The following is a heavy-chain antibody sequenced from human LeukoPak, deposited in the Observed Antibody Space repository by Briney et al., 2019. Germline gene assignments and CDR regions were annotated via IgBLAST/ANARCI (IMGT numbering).Heavy chain of an antibody. CDR3: ARWNPVTTSIDY. D-gene: IGHD4-17*01. CDR2: IYYTGST. CDR1: GGILNSFY. Sequence: SETLSLTCIVSGGILNSFYWTWIRQPPGKGLEYIGYIYYTGSTNYNPSLKSRVTLPADTSKNQFSLKLASVTAADTAVYYCARWNPVTTSIDYWGQGILVAVSS. V-gene: IGHV4-59*08. J-gene: IGHJ4*02.